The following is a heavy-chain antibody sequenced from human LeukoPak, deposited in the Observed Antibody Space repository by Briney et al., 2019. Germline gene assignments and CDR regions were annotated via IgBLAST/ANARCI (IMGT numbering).Heavy chain of an antibody. J-gene: IGHJ4*02. V-gene: IGHV3-23*01. CDR1: GFTFSSYS. Sequence: GGSLRLSCAASGFTFSSYSMNWVRQAPGKGLEWVSAISGSGGSTYYADSVKGRFTISRDNSKNTLYLQMNSLRAEDTAVYYCARDWSYGYDYWGQGTLVTVSS. CDR2: ISGSGGST. D-gene: IGHD5-18*01. CDR3: ARDWSYGYDY.